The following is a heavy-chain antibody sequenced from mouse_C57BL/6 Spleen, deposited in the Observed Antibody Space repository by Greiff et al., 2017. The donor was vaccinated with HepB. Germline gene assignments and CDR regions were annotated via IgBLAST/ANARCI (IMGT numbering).Heavy chain of an antibody. CDR2: IYPGDGDT. D-gene: IGHD1-1*01. J-gene: IGHJ1*03. Sequence: VQLQQSGAELVKPGASVKISCKASGYAFSSYWMNWVKQRPGKGLEWIGQIYPGDGDTNYNEKFKGKATLTADKSSSTAYMQLSSLTSEDSAVSFCARSRDYGGSDGYFDVWGTATTVTVAS. CDR1: GYAFSSYW. CDR3: ARSRDYGGSDGYFDV. V-gene: IGHV1-80*01.